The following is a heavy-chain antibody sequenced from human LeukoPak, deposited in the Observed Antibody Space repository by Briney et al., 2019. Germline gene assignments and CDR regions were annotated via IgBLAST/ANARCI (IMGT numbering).Heavy chain of an antibody. CDR3: ARDQYGGNSFDY. D-gene: IGHD4-23*01. Sequence: ASVKVSCKASGYSFSRYGISWVRQAPGQGLEWMGWINPNSGGTNYAQKFQGRVTMTRDTSISTAYMELSRLRSDDTAVYYCARDQYGGNSFDYWGQGTLVTVSS. CDR1: GYSFSRYG. J-gene: IGHJ4*02. V-gene: IGHV1-2*02. CDR2: INPNSGGT.